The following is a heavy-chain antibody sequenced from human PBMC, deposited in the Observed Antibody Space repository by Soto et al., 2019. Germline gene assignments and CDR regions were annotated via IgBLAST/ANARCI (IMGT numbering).Heavy chain of an antibody. Sequence: QVQLQESGPGLVKPSETLSLTCTVSGGSISSYQWSWIRQPPGKGLEWIGYSYSSGSTNYNPSLKSRLTLSVDTSKNQFSLRLNSVTAADTAVYYCARDIPADDAFDIWGQGTMVTVSS. CDR1: GGSISSYQ. CDR2: SYSSGST. CDR3: ARDIPADDAFDI. J-gene: IGHJ3*02. V-gene: IGHV4-59*01.